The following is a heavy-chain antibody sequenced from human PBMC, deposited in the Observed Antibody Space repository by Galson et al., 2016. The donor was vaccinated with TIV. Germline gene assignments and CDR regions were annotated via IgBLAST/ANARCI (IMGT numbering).Heavy chain of an antibody. J-gene: IGHJ1*01. D-gene: IGHD6-19*01. Sequence: SVKVSCKASGYTFTGYFIHWVRQAPGQGLEWMGWINPNSGGTNYAQKLQGRVTMTRDTSISTAYIELSRLKSDETAVYYCARTRSGSGLVAGFQHWGQGTLVTVSS. CDR3: ARTRSGSGLVAGFQH. CDR1: GYTFTGYF. V-gene: IGHV1-2*02. CDR2: INPNSGGT.